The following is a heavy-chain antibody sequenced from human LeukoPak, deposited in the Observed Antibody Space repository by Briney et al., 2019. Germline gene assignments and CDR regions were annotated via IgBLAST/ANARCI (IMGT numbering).Heavy chain of an antibody. CDR1: GGSISSYY. Sequence: SETLSLTCTVSGGSISSYYWSWIRQPPGKGLEWIGYIYYSGSTNYNPSLKSRVTISVDTSKNQFSLKLSSVTAADTAVYYCARATGDSSGYYLKLWGQGTLVTVSS. D-gene: IGHD3-22*01. J-gene: IGHJ4*02. V-gene: IGHV4-59*12. CDR2: IYYSGST. CDR3: ARATGDSSGYYLKL.